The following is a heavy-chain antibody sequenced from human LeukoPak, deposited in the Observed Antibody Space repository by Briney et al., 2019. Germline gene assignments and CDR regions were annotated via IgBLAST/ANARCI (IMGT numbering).Heavy chain of an antibody. J-gene: IGHJ4*02. CDR3: ARGWYFMDSAPPLDY. CDR1: GYTFTSYD. V-gene: IGHV1-8*01. Sequence: VASVKVSCKASGYTFTSYDINWARQATGQGLEWMGWMNPNSGNTGYAQKFQGRVTMTRNTSISTAYMELSSLRSEDTAVYYCARGWYFMDSAPPLDYWGQGTLVTVSS. D-gene: IGHD6-13*01. CDR2: MNPNSGNT.